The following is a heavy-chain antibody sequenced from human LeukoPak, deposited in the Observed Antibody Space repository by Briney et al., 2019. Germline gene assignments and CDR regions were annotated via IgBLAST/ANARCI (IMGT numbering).Heavy chain of an antibody. J-gene: IGHJ4*02. CDR2: INTNTGNP. D-gene: IGHD5-18*01. CDR3: ARDTVVFLRGYSYAQYYFDY. Sequence: ASVKVSCKASGYTFTNYYIHWVRQAPGQGLEWMGWINTNTGNPTYAQGFTGRFVFSLDTSVSTAYLQISSLKAEDTAVYYCARDTVVFLRGYSYAQYYFDYWGQGTLVTVSS. V-gene: IGHV7-4-1*02. CDR1: GYTFTNYY.